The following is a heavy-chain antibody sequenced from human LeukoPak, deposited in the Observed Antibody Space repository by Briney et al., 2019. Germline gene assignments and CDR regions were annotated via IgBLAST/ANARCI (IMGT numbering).Heavy chain of an antibody. J-gene: IGHJ3*02. V-gene: IGHV4-39*01. Sequence: SETLSLTCTVSGGSIRSSYYYWGWIRQPPGKGLEWIGSIYDSGSTYYNPSLKSRVTISVDTSKNQFSLKLNSVTAADTAVYYCARAPSFKYYYDSSGYYYTPPDAFDIWGQGTMVTVSS. D-gene: IGHD3-22*01. CDR3: ARAPSFKYYYDSSGYYYTPPDAFDI. CDR2: IYDSGST. CDR1: GGSIRSSYYY.